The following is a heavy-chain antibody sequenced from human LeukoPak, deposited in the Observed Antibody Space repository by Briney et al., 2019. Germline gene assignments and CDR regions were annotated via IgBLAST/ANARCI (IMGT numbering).Heavy chain of an antibody. J-gene: IGHJ3*02. Sequence: SVKVSCKASGYTFTSYGISWVRQAPGQGLEWMGGIIPIFGTANYAQKFQGRVTITADESTSTAYMELSSLRSEDTAVYYCASRYSSGWYDAFDIWGQGSMVTVSS. CDR1: GYTFTSYG. CDR3: ASRYSSGWYDAFDI. V-gene: IGHV1-69*13. D-gene: IGHD6-19*01. CDR2: IIPIFGTA.